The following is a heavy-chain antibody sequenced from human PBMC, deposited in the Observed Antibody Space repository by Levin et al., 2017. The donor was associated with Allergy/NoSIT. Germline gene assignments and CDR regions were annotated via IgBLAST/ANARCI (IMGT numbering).Heavy chain of an antibody. V-gene: IGHV3-23*01. CDR3: AKKQGGTSGFSFDV. CDR2: ITGGGFNT. CDR1: GFSISEYA. D-gene: IGHD1/OR15-1a*01. J-gene: IGHJ3*01. Sequence: PGESLKISCAVSGFSISEYAMAWVRQAPGKGLEWVSEITGGGFNTYYGDSVKGRFTVSKGDSKDMLYLDLSSLRVEDTAVYYCAKKQGGTSGFSFDVWGQGTMVTVSS.